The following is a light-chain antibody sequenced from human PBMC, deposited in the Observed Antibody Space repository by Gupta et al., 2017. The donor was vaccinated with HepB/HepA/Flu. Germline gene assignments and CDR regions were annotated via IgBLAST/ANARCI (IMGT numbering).Light chain of an antibody. Sequence: SYVLTQPPSVSVAPGKTARITWGGNNVGSKSVHWYQQKPSQAPVLIVYDDIDRPSGVPERFSGSNSGNTATLTIIRVEAGDEADYYCQVWDSSSDHPVVFGGGTKLTVL. CDR3: QVWDSSSDHPVV. J-gene: IGLJ2*01. V-gene: IGLV3-21*03. CDR2: DDI. CDR1: NVGSKS.